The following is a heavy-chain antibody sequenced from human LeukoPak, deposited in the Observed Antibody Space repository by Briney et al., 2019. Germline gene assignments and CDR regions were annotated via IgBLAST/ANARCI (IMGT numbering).Heavy chain of an antibody. CDR2: IIPIFGTA. CDR1: GGTFSSYA. D-gene: IGHD6-13*01. Sequence: SVKVSCKASGGTFSSYAISWVRQAPGQGLEWMGGIIPIFGTANYAQKFQGRVTIITDESTSTAYMELSSLRSEDTAVYYCARPGIAAAGYGYMDVWGKGTTVTVSS. V-gene: IGHV1-69*05. CDR3: ARPGIAAAGYGYMDV. J-gene: IGHJ6*03.